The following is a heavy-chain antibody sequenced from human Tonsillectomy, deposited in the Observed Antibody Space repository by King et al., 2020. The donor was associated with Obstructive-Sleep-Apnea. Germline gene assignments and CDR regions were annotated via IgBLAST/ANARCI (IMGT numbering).Heavy chain of an antibody. CDR3: ARRHSSGWYGDY. V-gene: IGHV1-18*04. Sequence: QLVQSGAEVKKPGASVKVSCKTSVYAFCSDVVSWWRHAPGQGLEGLGWIIAFVGYTNYVQKLQCRVTMPTDTSTSTAYMELRTLISDDTAVYYCARRHSSGWYGDYWGQGTLVTVSS. J-gene: IGHJ4*02. CDR2: IIAFVGYT. CDR1: VYAFCSDV. D-gene: IGHD6-19*01.